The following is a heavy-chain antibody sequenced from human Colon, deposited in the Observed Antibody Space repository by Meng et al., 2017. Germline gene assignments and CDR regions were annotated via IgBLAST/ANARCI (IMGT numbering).Heavy chain of an antibody. CDR2: ISSSGKII. CDR1: GFTFRDYY. CDR3: ARDHGTGLDH. J-gene: IGHJ4*02. D-gene: IGHD1-14*01. Sequence: QVEVVESGGGLGKPGGSLGLACAAYGFTFRDYYMTWIRQAPGKGLEWVSHISSSGKIIDYADSVKGRFTISRDNANNSLYLQMDSLTADDTAVYYCARDHGTGLDHWGQGALVTVSS. V-gene: IGHV3-11*01.